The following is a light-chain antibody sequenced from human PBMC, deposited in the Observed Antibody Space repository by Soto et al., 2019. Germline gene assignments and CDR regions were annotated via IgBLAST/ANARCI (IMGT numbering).Light chain of an antibody. CDR2: SNN. V-gene: IGLV1-44*01. CDR1: SSNIGSNT. Sequence: QSVLTQPPSASGTPGQRVTISCSGSSSNIGSNTVNWYQQLPGTAPKLLIYSNNQRPSGVPDRFSGSKSGTSASLAISGLQSEYEADYYCAAWDDSLNGSYVFGTGTQLTVL. CDR3: AAWDDSLNGSYV. J-gene: IGLJ1*01.